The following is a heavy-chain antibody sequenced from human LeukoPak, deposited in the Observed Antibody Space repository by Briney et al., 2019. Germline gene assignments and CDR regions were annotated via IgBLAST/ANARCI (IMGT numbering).Heavy chain of an antibody. CDR3: ARDRRDYYGSGSYYQAGFDY. Sequence: GGSLRLSCAASGFTFRSYGFHWIRQAPGKGLEWVSYISSSGSTIYYADSVKGRFTISRDNAKNSLYLQMNSLRAEDTAVYYCARDRRDYYGSGSYYQAGFDYWGQGTLVTVSS. J-gene: IGHJ4*02. CDR2: ISSSGSTI. V-gene: IGHV3-48*03. D-gene: IGHD3-10*01. CDR1: GFTFRSYG.